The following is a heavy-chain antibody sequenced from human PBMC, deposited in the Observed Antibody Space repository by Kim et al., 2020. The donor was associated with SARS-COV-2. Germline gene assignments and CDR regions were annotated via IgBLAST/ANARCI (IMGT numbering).Heavy chain of an antibody. D-gene: IGHD1-26*01. J-gene: IGHJ4*02. V-gene: IGHV1-46*01. Sequence: ASVKVSCRASGYTFSNYYIHWVRQAPGQGLEWMGTINPNGGGTSNAQKFQGRVIITRDMSTSTVFMELTSLRSEDTAIYYCARVSSGSYSPIDYWGQGTLVIVSS. CDR1: GYTFSNYY. CDR3: ARVSSGSYSPIDY. CDR2: INPNGGGT.